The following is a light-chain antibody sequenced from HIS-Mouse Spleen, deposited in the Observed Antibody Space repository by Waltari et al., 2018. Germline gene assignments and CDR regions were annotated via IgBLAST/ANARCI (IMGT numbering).Light chain of an antibody. CDR3: SSYTSSSTNYV. V-gene: IGLV2-14*01. CDR2: EVS. CDR1: SSHVGGYNY. J-gene: IGLJ1*01. Sequence: QSALTQPASVSGSPGQSITISCTGTSSHVGGYNYVSWYQQHPGKAPKLMIYEVSNRPSGVSNRFSGSKSGNTASLTISGLQAEDEADYYCSSYTSSSTNYVFGTGTKVTVL.